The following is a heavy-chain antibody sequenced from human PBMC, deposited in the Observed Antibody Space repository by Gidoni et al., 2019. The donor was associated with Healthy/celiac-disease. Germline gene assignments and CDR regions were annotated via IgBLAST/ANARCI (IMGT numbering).Heavy chain of an antibody. V-gene: IGHV4-34*01. D-gene: IGHD3-22*01. Sequence: QVQLQQWGAGLLKPSETLSLTCAVYGGSFSGYYWSWIRQPPGKGLEWIGEINHSGSTNYNPSLKSRVTISVDTSKNQFSLKLSSVTAADTAVYYCASRRSRITMIVGHAFDIWGQGTMVTVSS. CDR3: ASRRSRITMIVGHAFDI. CDR2: INHSGST. CDR1: GGSFSGYY. J-gene: IGHJ3*02.